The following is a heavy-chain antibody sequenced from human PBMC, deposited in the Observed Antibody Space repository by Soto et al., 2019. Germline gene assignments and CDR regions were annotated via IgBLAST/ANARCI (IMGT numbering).Heavy chain of an antibody. CDR2: IYSGGST. CDR1: GFTVSSNY. Sequence: PGGSLRLSCAASGFTVSSNYMSWVRQAPGKGLEWVSVIYSGGSTYYADSVKGRFTISRDNSKNTLYLQMNSLRAEDTAVYYCARDGFYGSGYDAFDIWGQGTMVTVSS. V-gene: IGHV3-66*01. J-gene: IGHJ3*02. CDR3: ARDGFYGSGYDAFDI. D-gene: IGHD3-10*01.